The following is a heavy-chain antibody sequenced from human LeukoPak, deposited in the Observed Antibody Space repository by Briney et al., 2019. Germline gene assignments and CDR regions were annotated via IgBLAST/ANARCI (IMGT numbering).Heavy chain of an antibody. CDR3: AGGSRPTVAGTDLGY. D-gene: IGHD6-19*01. V-gene: IGHV7-4-1*02. CDR2: INTNTGNP. J-gene: IGHJ4*02. Sequence: ASVNVSCKASGYTFTSYAMNWVRQAPGQGLEWMGWINTNTGNPTYAQGFTGRFVFSLDTSVSTAYLQISSLKAEDTAVYYCAGGSRPTVAGTDLGYWGQGTLVTVSS. CDR1: GYTFTSYA.